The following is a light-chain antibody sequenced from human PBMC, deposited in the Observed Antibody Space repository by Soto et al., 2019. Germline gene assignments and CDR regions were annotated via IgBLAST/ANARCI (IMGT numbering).Light chain of an antibody. CDR2: WAS. J-gene: IGKJ1*01. CDR1: QSVLYSSNNKNY. Sequence: DIVMTQSPDSLAVSLGERATINCKSSQSVLYSSNNKNYLAWYQQKPGQPPKLLIYWASTRESGVPDRFSGSGSGTDFTLTISSLQAEDVAVYYCQQYYSTPRNHPLVGQGTKVDIK. CDR3: QQYYSTPRNHPL. V-gene: IGKV4-1*01.